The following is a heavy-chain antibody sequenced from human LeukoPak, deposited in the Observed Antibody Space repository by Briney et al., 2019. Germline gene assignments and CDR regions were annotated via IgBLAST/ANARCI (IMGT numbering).Heavy chain of an antibody. V-gene: IGHV4-34*01. CDR2: INHSGST. Sequence: PSETLSLTCAVCGGSFSGYYWSWIRQPPGKGLEWIGEINHSGSTKNNPSLKSRVTISVDTSKNQFSLKLSSVTAADTAVYYCARRVGRYFGERAYYYNYMDVWGKGTTVTISS. J-gene: IGHJ6*03. CDR1: GGSFSGYY. CDR3: ARRVGRYFGERAYYYNYMDV. D-gene: IGHD3-10*01.